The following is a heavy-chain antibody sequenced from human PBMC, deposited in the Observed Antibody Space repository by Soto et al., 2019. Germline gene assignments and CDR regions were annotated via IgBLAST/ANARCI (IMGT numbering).Heavy chain of an antibody. Sequence: ASVKVSCKGSGYTFTGYYMHWVRQAPGQGLEWMGWINPNSGGTNYAQKFQGWVTMTRDTSISTAYMELSRLRSDDTAVYYCARESSGYSVDDAFDIWGQGTMVTVSS. D-gene: IGHD3-22*01. V-gene: IGHV1-2*04. CDR2: INPNSGGT. CDR3: ARESSGYSVDDAFDI. J-gene: IGHJ3*02. CDR1: GYTFTGYY.